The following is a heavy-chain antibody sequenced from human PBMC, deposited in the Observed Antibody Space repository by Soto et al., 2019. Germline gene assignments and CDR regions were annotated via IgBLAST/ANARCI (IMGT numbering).Heavy chain of an antibody. D-gene: IGHD2-15*01. Sequence: PGGSLRLSCAASGFAFSSYAMSWVRHAPGKGLEWVSAIGTSYGSTYYAASVKGRFTISRDNSKNTLFLQMDSPRAEDTAMYFCARAASCSAGDCYHFADWGQGDLVTVSS. V-gene: IGHV3-23*01. CDR3: ARAASCSAGDCYHFAD. CDR2: IGTSYGST. J-gene: IGHJ4*02. CDR1: GFAFSSYA.